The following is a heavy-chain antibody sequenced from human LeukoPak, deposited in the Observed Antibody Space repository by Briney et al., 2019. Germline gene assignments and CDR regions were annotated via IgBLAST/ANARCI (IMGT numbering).Heavy chain of an antibody. J-gene: IGHJ3*02. CDR3: ARVPPIYDILTGYYLDAFDI. Sequence: ASVKVSCKASGYTFTGYYMHWVRQAPGQGLEWMGWINPNSGGTNYAQKFQGRVTMTRDTSISTAYMELSRLRSDDTAVYYCARVPPIYDILTGYYLDAFDIWGQGTMVTVSS. V-gene: IGHV1-2*02. CDR1: GYTFTGYY. CDR2: INPNSGGT. D-gene: IGHD3-9*01.